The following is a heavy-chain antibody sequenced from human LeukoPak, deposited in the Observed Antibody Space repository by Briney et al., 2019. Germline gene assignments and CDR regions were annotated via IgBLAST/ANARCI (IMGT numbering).Heavy chain of an antibody. V-gene: IGHV4-59*01. CDR3: ARGVPYCSGGSCYILDWFDP. CDR2: IYYSGST. CDR1: GDSISSYY. D-gene: IGHD2-15*01. J-gene: IGHJ5*02. Sequence: KPSETLSLTCTVSGDSISSYYWSWIRQPPGKGLEWIGYIYYSGSTNYNPSLKSRVTISVDTSKNQFSLKLSSVTAADTAVYYCARGVPYCSGGSCYILDWFDPWGQGTLVSVSS.